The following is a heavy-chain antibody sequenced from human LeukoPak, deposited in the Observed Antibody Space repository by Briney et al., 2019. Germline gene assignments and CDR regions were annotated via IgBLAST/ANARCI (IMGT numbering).Heavy chain of an antibody. CDR3: AKVPEEQLDTDFDY. CDR2: ISGSGGST. V-gene: IGHV3-23*01. J-gene: IGHJ4*02. CDR1: GFTVSSNY. Sequence: PGGSLRLSCAASGFTVSSNYMSWVRQAPGKGLEWVSAISGSGGSTYYADSVKGRFTISRDNSKNTLYLQMNSLRAEDTAVYYCAKVPEEQLDTDFDYWGQGTLVTVSS. D-gene: IGHD6-13*01.